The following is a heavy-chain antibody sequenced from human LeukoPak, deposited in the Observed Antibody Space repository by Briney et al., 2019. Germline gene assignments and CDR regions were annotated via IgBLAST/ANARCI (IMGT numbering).Heavy chain of an antibody. Sequence: SXXVSCKASGGTFNSYAISWVRQAPGQGVEWMGGIIPIFGTANYEQKFQGRVTINADEARSTAYMELSSLRSEDTAVYYCAREGIVTTYSNCLDYWGQGTLVTVSS. CDR2: IIPIFGTA. J-gene: IGHJ4*02. CDR3: AREGIVTTYSNCLDY. V-gene: IGHV1-69*01. D-gene: IGHD4-11*01. CDR1: GGTFNSYA.